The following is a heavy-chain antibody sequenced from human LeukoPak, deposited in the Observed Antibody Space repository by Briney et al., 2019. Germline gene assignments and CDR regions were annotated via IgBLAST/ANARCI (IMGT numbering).Heavy chain of an antibody. V-gene: IGHV1-46*01. CDR1: VYTFTRYY. CDR3: AREVMDNLRFDY. J-gene: IGHJ4*02. CDR2: INPSGGDT. D-gene: IGHD1-14*01. Sequence: ASVNVSCQPSVYTFTRYYMHWVRQPHGPGLAWMGIINPSGGDTIYAQKFQGRLTMTRYTSTNTVYMELTSLRSEDTAVYYCAREVMDNLRFDYWGQGTLVTVSS.